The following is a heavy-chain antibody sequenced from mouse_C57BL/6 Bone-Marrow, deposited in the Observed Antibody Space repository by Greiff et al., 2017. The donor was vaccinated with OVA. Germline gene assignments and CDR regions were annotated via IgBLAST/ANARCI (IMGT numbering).Heavy chain of an antibody. J-gene: IGHJ2*01. CDR1: GYTFTDYY. CDR2: INPYNGGT. Sequence: VQLQQSGPVLVKPGASVKMSCKASGYTFTDYYMNWVKQSHGKSLEWIGVINPYNGGTSYNQKFKGKATLNVDKSSSTAYMELNSLTSEDSAVYYFASDYGSSLDYWGQGTTLTVSS. V-gene: IGHV1-19*01. D-gene: IGHD1-1*01. CDR3: ASDYGSSLDY.